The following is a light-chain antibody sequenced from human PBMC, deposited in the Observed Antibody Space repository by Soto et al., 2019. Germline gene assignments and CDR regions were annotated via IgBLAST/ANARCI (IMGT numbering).Light chain of an antibody. Sequence: EIVLTQSPGTLSLSLGERATLACRASQSVRNTCLAGYQQKPGQAPRLLIYGASSRATGIPDRFSGSGSGTDFSLTISRLEPEDFAIYYCQHYSGSSPRFTFGPGTRVEIK. J-gene: IGKJ3*01. CDR1: QSVRNTC. CDR3: QHYSGSSPRFT. CDR2: GAS. V-gene: IGKV3-20*01.